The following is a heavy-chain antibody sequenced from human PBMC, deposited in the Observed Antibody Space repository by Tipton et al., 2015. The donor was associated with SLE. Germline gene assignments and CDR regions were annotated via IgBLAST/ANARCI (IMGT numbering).Heavy chain of an antibody. J-gene: IGHJ3*01. D-gene: IGHD1-14*01. Sequence: TLSLTCTVSGGSISSYYWSWIRQPPGKGLEWIGYIFYTGSTNYNPSLESRATISVDTSRNQFSLKLSSVTAADTAVYYCARHISISYDAFDVWGQGTMVTASS. V-gene: IGHV4-59*08. CDR2: IFYTGST. CDR3: ARHISISYDAFDV. CDR1: GGSISSYY.